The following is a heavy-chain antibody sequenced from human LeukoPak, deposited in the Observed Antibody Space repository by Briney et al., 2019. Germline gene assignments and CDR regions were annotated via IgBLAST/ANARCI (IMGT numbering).Heavy chain of an antibody. CDR3: PRFPGGY. J-gene: IGHJ4*02. V-gene: IGHV3-49*04. CDR2: IRSKAYGGTT. CDR1: GFTFGDYA. Sequence: GGSLRLSCTASGFTFGDYAMSWVRQAPGKGLEWVSFIRSKAYGGTTEYAASVKGRFTISRDDSKSIAYLQMNSLKTEDTAVYYCPRFPGGYWGQGTLVTVSS. D-gene: IGHD3-16*01.